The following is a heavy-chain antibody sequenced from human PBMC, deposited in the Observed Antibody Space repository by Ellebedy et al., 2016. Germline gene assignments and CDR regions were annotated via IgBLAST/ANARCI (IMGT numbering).Heavy chain of an antibody. Sequence: GGSLRLSXAASGFIFSSYAMTWVRQAPGKGLEWVSGISGSGGFTYYADSVKGRFTISRDNAKNSLYLQMNSLRAEDTAVYYCARDLYYDSSGYYAWGQGTLVTVSS. D-gene: IGHD3-22*01. J-gene: IGHJ5*02. V-gene: IGHV3-23*01. CDR1: GFIFSSYA. CDR2: ISGSGGFT. CDR3: ARDLYYDSSGYYA.